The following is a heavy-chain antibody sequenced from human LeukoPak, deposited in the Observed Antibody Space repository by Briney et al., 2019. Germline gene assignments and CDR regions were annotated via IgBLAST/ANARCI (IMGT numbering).Heavy chain of an antibody. CDR1: GYTFTSYV. J-gene: IGHJ4*02. Sequence: ASVNVSCKASGYTFTSYVISWVRQAPGQGVEWMGWISAYNGNTNYAQKLHGGVTMTTDTYTNTAYVGVRSLTSDETGVHYCARIYSDFCSGYYTLIDYWGQGTLVTVSS. D-gene: IGHD3-3*01. V-gene: IGHV1-18*01. CDR2: ISAYNGNT. CDR3: ARIYSDFCSGYYTLIDY.